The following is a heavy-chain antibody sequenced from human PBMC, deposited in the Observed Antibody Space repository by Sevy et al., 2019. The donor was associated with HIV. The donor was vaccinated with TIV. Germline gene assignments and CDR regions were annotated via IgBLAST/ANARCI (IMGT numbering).Heavy chain of an antibody. D-gene: IGHD4-17*01. CDR1: GFTVSSNY. CDR2: IYSGGST. CDR3: ARADYGDYGGGAFDI. Sequence: GGSLRLSCAASGFTVSSNYMSWVRQAPGKGLEWVSVIYSGGSTYYADSVKGRFTISRDNSKNTLYLQMKSLRAEDTAGYYCARADYGDYGGGAFDIWGQGTMVTVSS. J-gene: IGHJ3*02. V-gene: IGHV3-66*02.